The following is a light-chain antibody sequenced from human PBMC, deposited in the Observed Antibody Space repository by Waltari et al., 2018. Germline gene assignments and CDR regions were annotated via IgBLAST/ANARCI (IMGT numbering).Light chain of an antibody. V-gene: IGKV3-20*01. CDR1: QRVSRA. Sequence: EIVLTQSPGTLSLSPGERATLSCRASQRVSRALAWYQQKPGQAPRLLIYGASNRATGIPDRFSGSGSGTDFSLTISRLDAEDVAGYCCQHYERLPATFGQGTKVEVK. J-gene: IGKJ1*01. CDR2: GAS. CDR3: QHYERLPAT.